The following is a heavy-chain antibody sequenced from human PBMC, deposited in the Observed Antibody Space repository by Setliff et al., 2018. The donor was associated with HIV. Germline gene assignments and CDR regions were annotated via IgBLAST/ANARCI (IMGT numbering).Heavy chain of an antibody. Sequence: SETLSLTCTVSGGSISSGSYYWSWIRQPAGKGLEWIGHIYTSGSTNYNPSLKSRVTISVDMSKNQFSLKLSSVTAADTAVYYCARGRQLYYYYMDVWGKGTTVTVSS. V-gene: IGHV4-61*09. D-gene: IGHD6-13*01. J-gene: IGHJ6*03. CDR1: GGSISSGSYY. CDR2: IYTSGST. CDR3: ARGRQLYYYYMDV.